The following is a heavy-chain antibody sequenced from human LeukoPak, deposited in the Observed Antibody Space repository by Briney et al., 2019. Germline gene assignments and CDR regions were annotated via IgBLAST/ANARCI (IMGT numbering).Heavy chain of an antibody. J-gene: IGHJ6*02. CDR2: INPNSGGT. CDR1: GYTFTGYY. D-gene: IGHD2-2*01. V-gene: IGHV1-2*02. Sequence: ASVKVSCKASGYTFTGYYMHWVRQAPGQGLEWMGWINPNSGGTNYAQKFQGRVTMTRDTSISTAYMELSRLRSDDTAVCYCATCSSTSCYPYYYGMDVWGQGTTVTVSS. CDR3: ATCSSTSCYPYYYGMDV.